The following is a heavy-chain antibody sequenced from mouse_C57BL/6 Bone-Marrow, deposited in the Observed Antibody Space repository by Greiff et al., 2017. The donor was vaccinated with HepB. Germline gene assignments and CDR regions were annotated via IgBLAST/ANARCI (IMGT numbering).Heavy chain of an antibody. Sequence: VHLQSSGPGLANPSPPLSLPCSVPGYSLTRDSCNCLLTFPGNKLEYMGYISYSGSTYYNPSLKSRISITRDTSKNQYYLQLNSVTTEDTATYYCARSPLRAYAMDYWGQGTSVTVSS. D-gene: IGHD1-2*01. J-gene: IGHJ4*01. CDR3: ARSPLRAYAMDY. V-gene: IGHV3-8*01. CDR2: ISYSGST. CDR1: GYSLTRDS.